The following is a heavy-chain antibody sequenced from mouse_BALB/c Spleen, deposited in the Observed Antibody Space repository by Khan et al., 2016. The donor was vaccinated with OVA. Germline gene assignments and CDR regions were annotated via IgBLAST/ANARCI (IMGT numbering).Heavy chain of an antibody. CDR2: INTYTGEP. V-gene: IGHV9-3-1*01. J-gene: IGHJ4*01. D-gene: IGHD2-10*01. CDR3: ARPPYFSYTLDH. Sequence: QIQLVQSGPELKKPGETVKISCKASGYTFTNYGMNWVKQSPGKALKWMGWINTYTGEPTYADDFKGRFAFTLETSANTAYLQTNNLKNEDTATYFCARPPYFSYTLDHWGQGTSVTVSA. CDR1: GYTFTNYG.